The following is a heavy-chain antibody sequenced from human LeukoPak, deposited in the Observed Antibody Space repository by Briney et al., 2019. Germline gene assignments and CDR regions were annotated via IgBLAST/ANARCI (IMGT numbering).Heavy chain of an antibody. CDR2: ISSSSSTI. J-gene: IGHJ6*02. D-gene: IGHD5-18*01. CDR1: GFTFSSYS. Sequence: GGSLGLSCAASGFTFSSYSMNWVRQAPGKGLEWVSYISSSSSTIYYADSVKGRFTISRDNAKNSLYLQMNSLRAEDTAVYYCAKTTAMGTYYGMDVWGQGTTVTVSS. V-gene: IGHV3-48*04. CDR3: AKTTAMGTYYGMDV.